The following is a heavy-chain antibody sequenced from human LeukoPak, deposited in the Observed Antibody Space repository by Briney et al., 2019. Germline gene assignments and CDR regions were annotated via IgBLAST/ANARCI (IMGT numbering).Heavy chain of an antibody. CDR2: ISFEGSNK. CDR3: ARPKWGLHYFEN. D-gene: IGHD2-8*01. V-gene: IGHV3-30-3*01. Sequence: PGGSLRLSCAASGFNFSSSGMHWVRQAPGKGLEWLTVISFEGSNKYYAGSVKGRFTISRDNSKNTLYLHMNTLRTEDTAVYYCARPKWGLHYFENWGQGTLVTVSS. CDR1: GFNFSSSG. J-gene: IGHJ4*02.